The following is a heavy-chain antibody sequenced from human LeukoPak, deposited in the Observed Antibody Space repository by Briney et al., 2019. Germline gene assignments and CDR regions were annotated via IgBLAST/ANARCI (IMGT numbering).Heavy chain of an antibody. D-gene: IGHD2-8*02. Sequence: GASLRLSCAASGFTFSSHWMTWVRQAPGKGLEWVANINQDGSEEYYVDSLMGRFSISRDNAKKSLYLQMNSLKADDTAVYYCARDATPDGVVLDYWGQGALVTVSS. CDR1: GFTFSSHW. CDR3: ARDATPDGVVLDY. V-gene: IGHV3-7*05. CDR2: INQDGSEE. J-gene: IGHJ4*02.